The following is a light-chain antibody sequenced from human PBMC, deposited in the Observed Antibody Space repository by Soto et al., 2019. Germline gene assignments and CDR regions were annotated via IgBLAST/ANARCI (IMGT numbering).Light chain of an antibody. Sequence: ELVLTQSPATLSLSPGERATLSCRASQSVSSYLAWYQQKPGQAPRLLIYDASNRATGIPARFSGSGSGTDFTLTISSLEPEDFAVYYCQQRSNWPQLTFGGGTRLEIK. CDR3: QQRSNWPQLT. V-gene: IGKV3-11*01. J-gene: IGKJ5*01. CDR2: DAS. CDR1: QSVSSY.